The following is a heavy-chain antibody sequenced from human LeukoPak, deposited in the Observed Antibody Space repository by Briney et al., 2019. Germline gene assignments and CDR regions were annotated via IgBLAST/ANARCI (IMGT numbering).Heavy chain of an antibody. CDR1: GGSFSGYY. CDR2: INHSGST. Sequence: SETLSLTCAVYGGSFSGYYWSWIRQPPGKGLEWIGEINHSGSTNYNPSLKSRVTISVDTSKNQFSLKLSSVTPEDTAVYYCARVSTTVTTWFDYWGQGTLVTVSS. D-gene: IGHD4-17*01. J-gene: IGHJ4*02. CDR3: ARVSTTVTTWFDY. V-gene: IGHV4-34*01.